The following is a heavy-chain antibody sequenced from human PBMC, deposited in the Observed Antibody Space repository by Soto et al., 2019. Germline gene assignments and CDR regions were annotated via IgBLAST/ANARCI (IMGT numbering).Heavy chain of an antibody. CDR1: GGTFSSYA. CDR2: IIPIFGTA. D-gene: IGHD2-2*01. V-gene: IGHV1-69*06. CDR3: ARAQRPVPALNAFAP. Sequence: SVKVSCKASGGTFSSYAISWVRQAPGQGLEWMGGIIPIFGTANYAQKFQGRVTITADKSTSTAYMELSSLRSEDTAVYYCARAQRPVPALNAFAPWGQGTLVTVSS. J-gene: IGHJ5*02.